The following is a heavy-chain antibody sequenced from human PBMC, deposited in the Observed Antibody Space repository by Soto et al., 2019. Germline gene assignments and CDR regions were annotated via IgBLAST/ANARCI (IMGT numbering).Heavy chain of an antibody. D-gene: IGHD1-26*01. V-gene: IGHV3-33*01. J-gene: IGHJ6*02. CDR2: IWHDGNNK. CDR3: ASDLVGASDSYGMDV. Sequence: HPGGSLRLSCSASGFTFSNYGMHWVRQAPGKGLEWVAIIWHDGNNKYCADSVRGRFIISRDNSKNRLYLQMNGLRAEDTAVYYCASDLVGASDSYGMDVWGQGTTVTVSS. CDR1: GFTFSNYG.